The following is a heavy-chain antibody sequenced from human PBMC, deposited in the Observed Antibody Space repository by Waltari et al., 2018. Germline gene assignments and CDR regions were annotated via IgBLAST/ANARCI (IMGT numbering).Heavy chain of an antibody. Sequence: QVQLVQSGAEVKKPGSSVKVSCKASGGNFSSYSISWVRQAPGQGLGWMGGLIPIFGTANYAQKFQGRVTITADESTSTAYMELSSLRSEDTAVYYCARANLGYCSGGSCYPPPYYFDYWGQGTLVTVSS. J-gene: IGHJ4*02. CDR1: GGNFSSYS. CDR3: ARANLGYCSGGSCYPPPYYFDY. V-gene: IGHV1-69*13. D-gene: IGHD2-15*01. CDR2: LIPIFGTA.